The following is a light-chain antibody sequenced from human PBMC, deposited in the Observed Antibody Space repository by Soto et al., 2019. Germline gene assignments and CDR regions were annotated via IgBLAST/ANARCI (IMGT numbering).Light chain of an antibody. J-gene: IGKJ1*01. CDR1: QTISCW. CDR2: KAS. Sequence: DIQMTQSPSTLSGSGEDSVTITCRASQTISCWLAWYQQKPGKAPKLLIYKASTLKSGVPSRFSDSGSGTEFTLTISSLQHDDFANYYCQHYNSYSEAFGQGTKVELK. V-gene: IGKV1-5*03. CDR3: QHYNSYSEA.